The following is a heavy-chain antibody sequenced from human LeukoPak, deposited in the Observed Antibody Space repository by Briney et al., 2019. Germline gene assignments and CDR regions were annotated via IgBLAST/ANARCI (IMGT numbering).Heavy chain of an antibody. CDR3: ARLASTVTSPLDY. D-gene: IGHD4-11*01. J-gene: IGHJ4*02. CDR2: IPWHGSNP. Sequence: GGSLRLSCAASGFTFSSYTMHWVRQAPGKGLEWVALIPWHGSNPYYADSVQGRFTISRDSSRNTLYLQMNSLRTEDTAEYYCARLASTVTSPLDYWGQGTLVTVSS. CDR1: GFTFSSYT. V-gene: IGHV3-30*04.